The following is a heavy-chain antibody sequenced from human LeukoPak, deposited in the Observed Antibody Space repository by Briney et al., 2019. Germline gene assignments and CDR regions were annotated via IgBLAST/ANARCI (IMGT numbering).Heavy chain of an antibody. V-gene: IGHV4-59*01. J-gene: IGHJ3*02. CDR1: GGSISSYY. D-gene: IGHD3-3*01. CDR2: IYYSGST. CDR3: AREGLRFLERASDAFDI. Sequence: PSETLSLTCTVSGGSISSYYWSWIRQPPGKGLEWIGYIYYSGSTNYNPSLKSRVTISVDTSKNQFSLKLSSVTAADTAVYYCAREGLRFLERASDAFDIWGQGTMVTVSS.